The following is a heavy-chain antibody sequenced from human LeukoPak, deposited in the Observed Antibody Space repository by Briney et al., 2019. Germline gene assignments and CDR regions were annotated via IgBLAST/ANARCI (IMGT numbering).Heavy chain of an antibody. CDR1: GFTLSRFW. CDR3: ARDGTYTDYDPDFDI. D-gene: IGHD5-12*01. Sequence: GGSLRLSCAASGFTLSRFWMSWVRQAPGKGLEWVANIKQDGSEKYYVDSVKGRFTISRDNAKNSLYLQMNSLRAEDTAVFYCARDGTYTDYDPDFDIWGQGTLVTVSS. CDR2: IKQDGSEK. J-gene: IGHJ4*02. V-gene: IGHV3-7*04.